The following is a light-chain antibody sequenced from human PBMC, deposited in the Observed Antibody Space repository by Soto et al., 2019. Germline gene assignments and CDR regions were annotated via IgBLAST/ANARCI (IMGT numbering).Light chain of an antibody. Sequence: DIQMTQSPSTLSASGGDRVTITCRASQSIGSRLAWYQQKPGKAPKLMISQTSNLESGAPSRFSGSGSGTELTLTSSGLQPDDFATYYCQQYRSYSRTFCQGSKVEVK. CDR2: QTS. CDR3: QQYRSYSRT. J-gene: IGKJ1*01. CDR1: QSIGSR. V-gene: IGKV1-5*03.